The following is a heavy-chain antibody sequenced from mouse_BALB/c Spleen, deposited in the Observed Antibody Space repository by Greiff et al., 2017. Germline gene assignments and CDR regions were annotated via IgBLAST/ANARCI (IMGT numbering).Heavy chain of an antibody. CDR2: ISSGGSYT. V-gene: IGHV5-9-3*01. J-gene: IGHJ4*01. CDR1: GFTFSSYA. CDR3: ARHEDYAMDY. Sequence: EVHLVESGGGLVKPGGSLKLSCAASGFTFSSYAMSWVRQTPEKRLEWVATISSGGSYTYYPDSVKGRFTISRDNAKNTLYLQMSSLRSEDTAMYYCARHEDYAMDYWGQGTSVTVSS.